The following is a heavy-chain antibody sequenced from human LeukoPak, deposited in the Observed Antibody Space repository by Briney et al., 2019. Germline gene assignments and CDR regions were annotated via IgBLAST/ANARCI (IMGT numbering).Heavy chain of an antibody. CDR3: ARGFSDYPYFFDS. CDR2: ISHTGVT. V-gene: IGHV4-38-2*02. D-gene: IGHD5-12*01. CDR1: GFSISSAYH. Sequence: SETLSLTCSVSGFSISSAYHWGWIRQPPEGRLEWIGSISHTGVTYYNPSFNGRLTISLDTSRTQFSLKLSSVSAADTAIYYCARGFSDYPYFFDSWGQGALVTVSS. J-gene: IGHJ4*02.